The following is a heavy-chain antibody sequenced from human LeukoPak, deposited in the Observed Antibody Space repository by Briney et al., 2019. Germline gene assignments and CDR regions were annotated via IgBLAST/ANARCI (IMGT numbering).Heavy chain of an antibody. D-gene: IGHD3-10*01. J-gene: IGHJ4*02. CDR2: IRYDGSNK. CDR1: GFTFSSYG. Sequence: LAGGSLRLSCAASGFTFSSYGMHWVRQAPGKGLEWVAFIRYDGSNKYYADSVKGRFTISRDNSKNTLYLQMNSLRAEDTAVYYCAKNGMVRGVMSGFDYWGQGTLVTVSS. CDR3: AKNGMVRGVMSGFDY. V-gene: IGHV3-30*02.